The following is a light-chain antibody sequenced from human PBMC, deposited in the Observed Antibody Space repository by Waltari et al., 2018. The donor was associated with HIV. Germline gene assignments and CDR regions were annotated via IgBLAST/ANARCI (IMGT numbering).Light chain of an antibody. CDR3: GTWDSSLSAVL. CDR2: DKP. Sequence: QSVLTQPPSVSAAPGQKVTISCSGSSPNIGSNRVFWYQQLPGTAPKLLIYDKPKRPSGIPDRFAGSKSGTLATLGITGLQTGDEADYYCGTWDSSLSAVLFGGGTKLTVL. J-gene: IGLJ2*01. V-gene: IGLV1-51*01. CDR1: SPNIGSNR.